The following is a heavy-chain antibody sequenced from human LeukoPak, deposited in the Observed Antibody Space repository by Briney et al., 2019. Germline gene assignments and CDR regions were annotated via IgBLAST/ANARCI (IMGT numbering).Heavy chain of an antibody. V-gene: IGHV1-46*01. CDR2: IYPSGGRT. Sequence: ASVNVSCKESVYTLPSYYMHWVRPAPGQGVEWMGIIYPSGGRTSYAQKIQGRVTMTRDTSTGTVYMELSSLRSEDTAVYYCARDLGIVVVVAATPGVDYWGQGTLVTVSS. J-gene: IGHJ4*02. CDR1: VYTLPSYY. D-gene: IGHD2-15*01. CDR3: ARDLGIVVVVAATPGVDY.